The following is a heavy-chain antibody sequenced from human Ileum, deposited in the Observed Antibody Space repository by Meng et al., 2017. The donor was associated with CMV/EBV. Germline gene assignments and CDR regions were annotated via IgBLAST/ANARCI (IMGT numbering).Heavy chain of an antibody. D-gene: IGHD3-22*01. CDR1: GFTFSSYE. V-gene: IGHV3-48*03. J-gene: IGHJ6*02. CDR2: ISSSGSTI. Sequence: GESLKISCAASGFTFSSYEMNWVRQAPGEGLEWVSYISSSGSTIYYADSVKGRFTISRDNAKNSLYLQMNSLRAEDTAVYYCARAQVVVVKYYYYGMDVWGQGTMVTVSS. CDR3: ARAQVVVVKYYYYGMDV.